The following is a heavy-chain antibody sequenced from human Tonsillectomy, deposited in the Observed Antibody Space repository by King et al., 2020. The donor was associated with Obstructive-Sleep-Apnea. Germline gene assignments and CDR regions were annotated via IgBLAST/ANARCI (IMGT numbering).Heavy chain of an antibody. CDR1: GFTFSSYV. CDR3: AKSGTSPALYYYYGMDV. CDR2: ISYDGSNK. D-gene: IGHD6-13*01. J-gene: IGHJ6*02. Sequence: VQLVESGGGVVQPGRSLRLSLAASGFTFSSYVMHWFREVQGKGLEWGAVISYDGSNKYYVDSVKGRLTISRDNSKNTLYLQMNNLTTEDTAVYYCAKSGTSPALYYYYGMDVWGQGTTVTVSS. V-gene: IGHV3-30*18.